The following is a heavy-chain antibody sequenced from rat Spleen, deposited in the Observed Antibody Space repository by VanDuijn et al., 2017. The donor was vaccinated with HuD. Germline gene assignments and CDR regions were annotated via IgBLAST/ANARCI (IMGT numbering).Heavy chain of an antibody. Sequence: EVQLQESGPGLVKPSQSLSLTCSVTGYSITSNYWGWIRKFPGNKMEWMGYISYSGSTNYNPSLRSRISITRDTSKNQFFLQLNSVTTEDTATYYCARSLGRVYNNYFDYWGQGVMVTVSS. CDR1: GYSITSNY. V-gene: IGHV3-1*01. CDR3: ARSLGRVYNNYFDY. D-gene: IGHD1-10*01. J-gene: IGHJ2*01. CDR2: ISYSGST.